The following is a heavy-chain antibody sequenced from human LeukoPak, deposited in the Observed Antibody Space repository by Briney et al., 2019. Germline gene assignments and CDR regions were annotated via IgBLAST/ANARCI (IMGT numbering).Heavy chain of an antibody. D-gene: IGHD3-10*01. Sequence: GGSRRLSCAASGFTFTSYAMHWVRQAPGKGLEWVAVISYDGSNKYYADSEQGRFTISRDNSKNTLYLQMNSLRAEDTAVYYCARHGTPLRYGSGNYYKGAPFDYWGQGTLVTVSS. CDR1: GFTFTSYA. CDR2: ISYDGSNK. J-gene: IGHJ4*02. CDR3: ARHGTPLRYGSGNYYKGAPFDY. V-gene: IGHV3-30*04.